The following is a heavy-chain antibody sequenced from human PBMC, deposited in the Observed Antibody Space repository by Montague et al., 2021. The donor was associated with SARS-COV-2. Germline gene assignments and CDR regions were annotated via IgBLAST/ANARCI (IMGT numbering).Heavy chain of an antibody. D-gene: IGHD3-16*01. J-gene: IGHJ2*01. CDR3: AREFRIELWQTNWYFGL. CDR1: GGSISGHY. V-gene: IGHV4-59*11. CDR2: FDHSGDT. Sequence: SETLSLTYSVSGGSISGHYWSWIRQPPGKGLEWIGNFDHSGDTKYNPSPKSRATISVDTSKNQFALRLHSVTAADTAVYYCAREFRIELWQTNWYFGLWGRGTLVTASS.